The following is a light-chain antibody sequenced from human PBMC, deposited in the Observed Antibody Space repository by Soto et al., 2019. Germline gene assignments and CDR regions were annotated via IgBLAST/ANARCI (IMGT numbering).Light chain of an antibody. V-gene: IGKV3-11*01. J-gene: IGKJ4*01. CDR3: QQRTTWPPT. CDR1: QSVRND. Sequence: EIVLTQSPATLSLSPGERATLSCRASQSVRNDLVWYHQKPGQAPRVLISSASNRATGIPARFSGSGSGTDFTLTIRSLEPEDFAVYSCQQRTTWPPTFGGGTKVEMK. CDR2: SAS.